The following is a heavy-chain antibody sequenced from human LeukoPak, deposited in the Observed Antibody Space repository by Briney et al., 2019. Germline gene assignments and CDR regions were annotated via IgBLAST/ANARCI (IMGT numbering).Heavy chain of an antibody. V-gene: IGHV4-4*02. Sequence: SETLSLTCAVSGVSISSSNWWHWVRQPPGKGLEWSGEIYHSGSTNYNPSLKSRVTISVDKSKNQFSLELSSVTAADTAVYYCSRLPDPWGQGTLVTVSS. J-gene: IGHJ5*02. CDR2: IYHSGST. CDR3: SRLPDP. CDR1: GVSISSSNW.